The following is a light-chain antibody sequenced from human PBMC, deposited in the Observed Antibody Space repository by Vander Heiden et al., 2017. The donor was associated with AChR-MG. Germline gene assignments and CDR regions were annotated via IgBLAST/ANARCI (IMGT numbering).Light chain of an antibody. CDR3: QQYYTSPALT. J-gene: IGKJ4*01. Sequence: DVVRTKISYPLAVSLGERATIYCQSSQSLLYRADNQNYLAWYQQKPGQPPNLLIYWASIRNSGVPDRFSGSGSGTDFTLTINSLQAEDVAVYYCQQYYTSPALTFGGGTKVEIK. V-gene: IGKV4-1*01. CDR1: QSLLYRADNQNY. CDR2: WAS.